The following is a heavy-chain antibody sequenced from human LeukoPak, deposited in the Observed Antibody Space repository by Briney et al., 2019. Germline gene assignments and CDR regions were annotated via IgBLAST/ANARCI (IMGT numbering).Heavy chain of an antibody. J-gene: IGHJ1*01. CDR3: ARSGTEYFQS. CDR1: GGSISSGGYY. CDR2: IYYSGST. V-gene: IGHV4-31*03. Sequence: SETLSLTCTVSGGSISSGGYYWSWIRQLPGTGLKWIAYIYYSGSTYYNPSLKSRVTISLDTSRNQFSLTLDSVTAADTAVYYCARSGTEYFQSWGQGTLVTVSS.